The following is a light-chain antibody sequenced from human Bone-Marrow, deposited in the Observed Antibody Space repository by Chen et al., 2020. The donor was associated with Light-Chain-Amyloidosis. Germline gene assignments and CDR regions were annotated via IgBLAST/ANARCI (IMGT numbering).Light chain of an antibody. V-gene: IGKV1-39*01. Sequence: DIQMSQSPSSLSASVGDRVTITCRASPTITGFLNWYQQKPVKAPKFLIFGASRVQSGVPSRFSGSGSGTEFSLTISSLPPDDFATYYCQQGFSIPFTFGGGTKVDIQ. CDR1: PTITGF. J-gene: IGKJ4*01. CDR2: GAS. CDR3: QQGFSIPFT.